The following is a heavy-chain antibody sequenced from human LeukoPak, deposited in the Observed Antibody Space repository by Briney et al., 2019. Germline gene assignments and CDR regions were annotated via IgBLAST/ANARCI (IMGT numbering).Heavy chain of an antibody. D-gene: IGHD1-20*01. V-gene: IGHV3-48*01. CDR2: ISGRTSTI. CDR3: ARAYGKWNDVYFYAFDL. J-gene: IGHJ3*01. Sequence: GGSLRLSCVVSGFTFSPYSMNWVRQAPGKGLEWVAYISGRTSTIYYADSVYGRFTISRDNAKNSLYLQMNSLRAEDTALYYCARAYGKWNDVYFYAFDLWGQGTMVTVSS. CDR1: GFTFSPYS.